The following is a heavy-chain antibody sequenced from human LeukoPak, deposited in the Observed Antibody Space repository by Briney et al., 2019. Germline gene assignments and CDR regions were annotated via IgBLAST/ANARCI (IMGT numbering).Heavy chain of an antibody. CDR2: FDPKDGET. V-gene: IGHV1-24*01. Sequence: ASVKVSCKVSGYTLTKLSMHWVRQAPGKGLEWMGGFDPKDGETIYAQKFQGRVTMTEDTSTDTAYMELSSLRSEDTAVYYCATVREMATITGDAFDIWGQGTMVTVSS. CDR1: GYTLTKLS. CDR3: ATVREMATITGDAFDI. D-gene: IGHD5-24*01. J-gene: IGHJ3*02.